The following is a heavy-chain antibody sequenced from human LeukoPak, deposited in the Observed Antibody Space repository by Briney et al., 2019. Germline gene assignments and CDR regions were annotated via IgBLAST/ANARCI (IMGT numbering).Heavy chain of an antibody. V-gene: IGHV3-33*01. D-gene: IGHD3-22*01. CDR3: ARDQVGNYYDSSGYDY. Sequence: GGSLRLSCAASGFTFSSYGMHWVRQAPGKGLEWVAVIWYDGSNKYYADSVKGRFTISRDNSKNTLYLQMYSLRAEDTAVYYCARDQVGNYYDSSGYDYWGQGTLVTVSS. J-gene: IGHJ4*02. CDR1: GFTFSSYG. CDR2: IWYDGSNK.